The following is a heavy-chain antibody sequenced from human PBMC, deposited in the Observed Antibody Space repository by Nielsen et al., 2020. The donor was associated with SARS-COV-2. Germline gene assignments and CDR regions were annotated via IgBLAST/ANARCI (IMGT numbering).Heavy chain of an antibody. D-gene: IGHD5-24*01. V-gene: IGHV3-20*04. J-gene: IGHJ4*02. CDR1: GFTFDDYG. CDR2: ISGHGESA. CDR3: AREGRKLPLDY. Sequence: GESLKISCAASGFTFDDYGMHWVRQPPGKGLEWLSVISGHGESAHYADSVKGRFTISRDNARNSVYLQMNSLRAEDTAVYYCAREGRKLPLDYWGQGTLVTVSS.